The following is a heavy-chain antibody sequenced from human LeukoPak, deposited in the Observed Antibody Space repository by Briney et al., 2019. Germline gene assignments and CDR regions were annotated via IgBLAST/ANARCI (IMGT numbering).Heavy chain of an antibody. CDR2: IYTSGST. CDR1: GGSISSYY. D-gene: IGHD5-18*01. CDR3: ARGGYSYGLRFDY. Sequence: PSETLSPTCTVSGGSISSYYWSWIRQPAGKGLEWIGRIYTSGSTNYNPTLKSRVTISVDKSKNQFSLKLSSVTAADTAVYYCARGGYSYGLRFDYWGQGTLVTVSS. V-gene: IGHV4-4*07. J-gene: IGHJ4*02.